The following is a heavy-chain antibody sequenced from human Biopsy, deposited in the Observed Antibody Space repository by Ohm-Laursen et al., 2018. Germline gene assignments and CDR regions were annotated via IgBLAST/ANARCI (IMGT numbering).Heavy chain of an antibody. CDR3: ARDRGYYSDRTVPGYFDL. D-gene: IGHD3-22*01. J-gene: IGHJ2*01. Sequence: SETLSLTCTVSGDSISSYYWSWIRQPPGKGLEWIGYVYYTGSTDYNPSLQGRVTISVDTSKNHFSLRLRSVTPADTAIYCARDRGYYSDRTVPGYFDLWGRGTLVTVSS. CDR1: GDSISSYY. CDR2: VYYTGST. V-gene: IGHV4-59*01.